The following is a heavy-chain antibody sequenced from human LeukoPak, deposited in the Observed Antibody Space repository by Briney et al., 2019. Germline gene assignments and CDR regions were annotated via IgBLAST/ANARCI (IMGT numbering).Heavy chain of an antibody. CDR3: ARDKTQIWFGEGLWYFDY. CDR2: ISAYNGNT. CDR1: GYTFTTYG. V-gene: IGHV1-18*01. D-gene: IGHD3-10*01. Sequence: EASVKVSCKASGYTFTTYGISRVRQAPGQGLEWMGWISAYNGNTKYAQKLQGRVTMTTDTSTSTAYMELRSLRSDDTAVYYCARDKTQIWFGEGLWYFDYWGQGTLVTVSS. J-gene: IGHJ4*02.